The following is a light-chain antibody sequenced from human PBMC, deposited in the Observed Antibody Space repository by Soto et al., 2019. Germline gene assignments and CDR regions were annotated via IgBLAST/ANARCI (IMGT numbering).Light chain of an antibody. CDR1: QTISRL. J-gene: IGKJ2*01. Sequence: DIQMTQSPSSLAASVGDRVSITCRASQTISRLLNWYQQKPGKAPKFLIYDASSLQSGVPSRFSGSGSGTEFTLTISSLQPEDFATYYCQQSFSSHPSFGQGTKLEIK. CDR3: QQSFSSHPS. V-gene: IGKV1-39*01. CDR2: DAS.